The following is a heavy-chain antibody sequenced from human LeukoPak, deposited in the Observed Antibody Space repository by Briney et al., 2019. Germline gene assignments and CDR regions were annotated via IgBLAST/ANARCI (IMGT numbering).Heavy chain of an antibody. V-gene: IGHV3-7*02. CDR1: GFTFSTPW. CDR2: IKQDGSEK. CDR3: ARHYGDYVHDAFDI. J-gene: IGHJ3*02. D-gene: IGHD4-17*01. Sequence: GGSLRLSCAASGFTFSTPWMSWVRQAPGKGLEWVANIKQDGSEKYYGDSVKGRSTISRDNAKNSLYLQMNSLRAEDTAVYYCARHYGDYVHDAFDIWGQGTMVTVSS.